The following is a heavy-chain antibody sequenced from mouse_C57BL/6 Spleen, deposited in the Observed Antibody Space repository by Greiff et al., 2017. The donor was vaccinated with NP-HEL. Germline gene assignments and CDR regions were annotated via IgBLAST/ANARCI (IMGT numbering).Heavy chain of an antibody. CDR2: IRSKSSNYAT. V-gene: IGHV10-3*01. CDR1: GFTFNTYA. J-gene: IGHJ1*03. Sequence: DVKLVESGGGLVQPKGSLKLSCAASGFTFNTYAMHWVRQAPGKGLEWVARIRSKSSNYATYYADSVKDRFTISRDDSQSMLYLQMNNLKTEDTAMYYCVGELTGTWYFDVWGTGTTVTVSS. D-gene: IGHD4-1*01. CDR3: VGELTGTWYFDV.